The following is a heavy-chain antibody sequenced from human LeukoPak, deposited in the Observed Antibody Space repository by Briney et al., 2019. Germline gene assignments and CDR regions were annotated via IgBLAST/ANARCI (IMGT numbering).Heavy chain of an antibody. Sequence: GGSLRLSCAASGFTFFSYGMHWVRQAPGKGLDWVAVISYDGTNKYYADSVKGRFTISRDNSKNTLYLQMNSLRAEDTAVYYCAKGGYYASSGSYAFDIWGQGTVVTVSS. CDR3: AKGGYYASSGSYAFDI. V-gene: IGHV3-30*18. CDR2: ISYDGTNK. D-gene: IGHD3-22*01. J-gene: IGHJ3*02. CDR1: GFTFFSYG.